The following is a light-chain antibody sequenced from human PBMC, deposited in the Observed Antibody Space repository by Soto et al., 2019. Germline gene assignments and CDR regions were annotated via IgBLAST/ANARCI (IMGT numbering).Light chain of an antibody. Sequence: ELVLTQSPGTLSLSPGERATLSCRASQSVRDNWLAWYQQKPGQAPRLLIYGAYNRPDGIPDKFSGSGSGTDFTLTISRLEPEDFAVYYCQQYRSSPYTFGQGTKLEIK. V-gene: IGKV3-20*01. CDR3: QQYRSSPYT. CDR2: GAY. CDR1: QSVRDNW. J-gene: IGKJ2*01.